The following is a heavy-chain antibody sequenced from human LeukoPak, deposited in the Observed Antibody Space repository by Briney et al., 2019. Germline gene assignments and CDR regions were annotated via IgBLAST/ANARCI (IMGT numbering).Heavy chain of an antibody. CDR3: TTEDWTGVTMVRGVIRWFDP. CDR1: GFTFSNAW. V-gene: IGHV3-15*01. D-gene: IGHD3-10*01. CDR2: IKSKTDGGTT. J-gene: IGHJ5*02. Sequence: GRSLRLSCAASGFTFSNAWMSWVRQAPGKGLEWVGRIKSKTDGGTTDYAAPVKGRFTISRDDSKNTLYLQMNSLKTEDTAVYYCTTEDWTGVTMVRGVIRWFDPWGQGTLVTVSS.